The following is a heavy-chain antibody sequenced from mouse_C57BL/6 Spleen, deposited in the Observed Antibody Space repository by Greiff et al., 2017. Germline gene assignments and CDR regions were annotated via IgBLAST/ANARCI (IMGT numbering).Heavy chain of an antibody. CDR3: ARSSDPYYAMDY. Sequence: VQRVESGPELVKPGASVKISCKASGYSFTSYYIHWVKQRPGQGLEWIGWIYPGSGNTKYNEKFKGKATLTADTSSSTAYMQLSSLTSEDSAVYYCARSSDPYYAMDYWGQGTSGTVSS. CDR1: GYSFTSYY. CDR2: IYPGSGNT. J-gene: IGHJ4*01. V-gene: IGHV1-66*01.